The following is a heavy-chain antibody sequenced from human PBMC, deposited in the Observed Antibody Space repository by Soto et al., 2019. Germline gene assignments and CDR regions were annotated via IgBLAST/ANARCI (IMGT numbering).Heavy chain of an antibody. CDR1: GGDC. J-gene: IGHJ4*02. D-gene: IGHD6-13*01. CDR2: MYNSGST. V-gene: IGHV4-30-2*01. CDR3: ARLGIAAAGTFGFDY. Sequence: GGDCCIMKKKPPGKGVEWIGYMYNSGSTYYTPSLRSRVTISIDKSINPAYLQWSSLKASDTAMYYCARLGIAAAGTFGFDYWGQGTLVTVSS.